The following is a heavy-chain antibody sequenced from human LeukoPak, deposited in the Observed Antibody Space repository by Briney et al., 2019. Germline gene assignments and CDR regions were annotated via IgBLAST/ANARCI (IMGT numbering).Heavy chain of an antibody. CDR1: GVTFSSYA. CDR2: ISGSGGST. D-gene: IGHD6-13*01. Sequence: WGSLRLSCAASGVTFSSYAMSWVRQAPGKGLEWVSAISGSGGSTYYADSVKGRFTISRDNSKNTLYLQMNSLRAEDTAVYYCAKDRGSSWPHGFDYWGQGTLVTVSS. J-gene: IGHJ4*02. V-gene: IGHV3-23*01. CDR3: AKDRGSSWPHGFDY.